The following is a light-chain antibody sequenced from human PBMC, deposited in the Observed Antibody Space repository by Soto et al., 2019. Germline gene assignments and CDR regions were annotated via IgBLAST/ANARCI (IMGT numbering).Light chain of an antibody. CDR1: QGISSW. Sequence: DVQMPQSPSSVSASVGGRVTITCRGCQGISSWLAWYQQKPVKAPKLLIYAASSLESGGPSRFSGRGSGIDFTLTISSLQAVAFASCYCQQANRFPLTFGGGTKVEIK. J-gene: IGKJ4*01. CDR2: AAS. V-gene: IGKV1-12*01. CDR3: QQANRFPLT.